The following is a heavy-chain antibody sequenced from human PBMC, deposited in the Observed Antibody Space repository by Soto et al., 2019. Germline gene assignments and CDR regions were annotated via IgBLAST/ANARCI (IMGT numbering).Heavy chain of an antibody. CDR3: ARGGHVVVVTAALDY. CDR2: VNPSGGHT. D-gene: IGHD2-21*02. J-gene: IGHJ4*02. V-gene: IGHV1-46*01. Sequence: QVQLMQSGAEVKKPGASLKVSCKASGDNFTDYYIHWVRQAPGQGLEWMGTVNPSGGHTTYAQHFLGRVTMTRDTSTSTLYMELTSLTSDDTAIYYCARGGHVVVVTAALDYCGQGTLVTVSS. CDR1: GDNFTDYY.